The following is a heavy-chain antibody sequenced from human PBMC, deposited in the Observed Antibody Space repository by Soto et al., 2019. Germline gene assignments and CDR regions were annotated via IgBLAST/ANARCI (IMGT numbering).Heavy chain of an antibody. Sequence: GGSLRLSCAASGFTFSSYGMHWVRQAPGKGLEWVAVIWYDGSNKYYADSVKGRFTISRDNSKNTLYLQMNSLRAEDTAVYYCARDLGYYYDSSGYYPGPFDYWGQGTLVTVSS. V-gene: IGHV3-33*01. CDR1: GFTFSSYG. CDR3: ARDLGYYYDSSGYYPGPFDY. CDR2: IWYDGSNK. J-gene: IGHJ4*02. D-gene: IGHD3-22*01.